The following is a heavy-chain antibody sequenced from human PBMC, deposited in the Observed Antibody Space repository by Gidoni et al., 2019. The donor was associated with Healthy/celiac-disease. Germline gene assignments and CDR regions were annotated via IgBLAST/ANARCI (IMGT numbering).Heavy chain of an antibody. Sequence: EVQLVESGGGLVQPGRSLRLSCAASGFTFDDYAMHWVRQAPGKGLEWVSGISWNSGSIGYADSVKGRFTISRDNAKNSLYLQMNSLRAEDTALYYCAKDGEDGGYSYYFDYWGQGTLVTVSS. CDR3: AKDGEDGGYSYYFDY. V-gene: IGHV3-9*01. D-gene: IGHD4-17*01. CDR2: ISWNSGSI. CDR1: GFTFDDYA. J-gene: IGHJ4*02.